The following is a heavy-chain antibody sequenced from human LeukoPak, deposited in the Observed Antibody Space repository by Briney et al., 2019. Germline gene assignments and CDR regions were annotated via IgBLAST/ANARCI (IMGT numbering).Heavy chain of an antibody. CDR3: ARERKYSGSPNWFDP. CDR2: INPNSGGT. J-gene: IGHJ5*02. CDR1: GYTLTGYY. D-gene: IGHD1-26*01. V-gene: IGHV1-2*02. Sequence: ASVKVSCKASGYTLTGYYMHWVRQAPGQGLEWMGWINPNSGGTNYAQKFQGRVTMTRDTSISTAYMELSRLRSDDTAVYYCARERKYSGSPNWFDPWGQGTLVTVSS.